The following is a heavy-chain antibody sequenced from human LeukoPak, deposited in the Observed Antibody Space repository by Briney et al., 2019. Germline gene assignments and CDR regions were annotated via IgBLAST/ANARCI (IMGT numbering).Heavy chain of an antibody. CDR3: ARDLTRYDYSNSGPVDY. CDR2: ISAYNGNT. V-gene: IGHV1-18*01. D-gene: IGHD4-11*01. CDR1: GYTFTSYG. Sequence: ASVKVSCKASGYTFTSYGISWVRQAPGQGLEWMGWISAYNGNTNYAQMLQGRVTMTTDTSTSTAYMELRSLRSDDTAVYYCARDLTRYDYSNSGPVDYWGQGTLVTVSS. J-gene: IGHJ4*02.